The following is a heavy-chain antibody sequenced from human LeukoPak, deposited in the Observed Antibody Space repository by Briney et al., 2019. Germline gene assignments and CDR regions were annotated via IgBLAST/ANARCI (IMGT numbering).Heavy chain of an antibody. CDR3: ARDSISDIVVVPAALPDAFDI. CDR2: ISAYNGNT. J-gene: IGHJ3*02. CDR1: GYTFTSYG. Sequence: ASVKVSCKASGYTFTSYGISRVRQAPGQGLEWMGWISAYNGNTNYAQKLQGRVTMTTDTSTSTAYMELRSLRSDDTAVYYCARDSISDIVVVPAALPDAFDIWGQGTMVTVSS. D-gene: IGHD2-2*01. V-gene: IGHV1-18*01.